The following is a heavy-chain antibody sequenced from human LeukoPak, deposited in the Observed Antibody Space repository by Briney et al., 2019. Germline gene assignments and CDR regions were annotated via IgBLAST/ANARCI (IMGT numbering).Heavy chain of an antibody. D-gene: IGHD5-18*01. J-gene: IGHJ6*03. V-gene: IGHV3-20*04. CDR1: GFTFSNYA. CDR2: INWNGGST. Sequence: GGTLRLSCAASGFTFSNYAMSWVRQAPGKGLEWVSGINWNGGSTGYADSVKGRFTTSRDNSRNTVDLHMNNLRVEDTAKYYCAMGPDTALVKNYYMDVWGTGTTVTISS. CDR3: AMGPDTALVKNYYMDV.